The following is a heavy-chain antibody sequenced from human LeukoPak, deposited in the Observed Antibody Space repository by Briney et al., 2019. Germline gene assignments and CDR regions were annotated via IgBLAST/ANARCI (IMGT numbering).Heavy chain of an antibody. Sequence: ASETLSLTCTVSGGSISSYYWSWIRQPPGKGLEWIGYIYYSGSTNYNPSLKSRVTISVDTSKNQFSLKLSSVTAADTAVYYCATKYSSSWTHFDYWGQGTLVTVSS. D-gene: IGHD6-13*01. CDR1: GGSISSYY. V-gene: IGHV4-59*08. J-gene: IGHJ4*02. CDR2: IYYSGST. CDR3: ATKYSSSWTHFDY.